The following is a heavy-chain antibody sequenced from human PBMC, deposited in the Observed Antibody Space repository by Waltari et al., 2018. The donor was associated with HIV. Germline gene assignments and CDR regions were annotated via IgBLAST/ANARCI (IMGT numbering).Heavy chain of an antibody. V-gene: IGHV3-23*01. D-gene: IGHD3-10*01. CDR1: GFTFSTSA. Sequence: EVQLLESGGGLVQPGGSLRLPCAATGFTFSTSAMRWVRQAPGNGLGWVSAICGSGGSTYYADSVKGRFTISRDNSKNTLYLQMNSLRAEDTAVYYCANRDYGSGSYYNYWGQGTLVTVSS. CDR3: ANRDYGSGSYYNY. CDR2: ICGSGGST. J-gene: IGHJ4*02.